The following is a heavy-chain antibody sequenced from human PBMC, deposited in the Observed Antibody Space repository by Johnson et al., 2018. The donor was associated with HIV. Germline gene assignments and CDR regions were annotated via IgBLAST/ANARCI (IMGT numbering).Heavy chain of an antibody. Sequence: VQLVESGGGLVQPGRSLRLSCAVSGFTFDNFAMHWVRQAPGKGLAWVSSISWDSGTIGYADSVKGRFTISRDNAKISLYLQMDSLRAEDTAVYYCAKDMSRVVTPWAVSFDIWGQGTMVTVSS. CDR1: GFTFDNFA. CDR2: ISWDSGTI. CDR3: AKDMSRVVTPWAVSFDI. D-gene: IGHD4-23*01. J-gene: IGHJ3*02. V-gene: IGHV3-9*01.